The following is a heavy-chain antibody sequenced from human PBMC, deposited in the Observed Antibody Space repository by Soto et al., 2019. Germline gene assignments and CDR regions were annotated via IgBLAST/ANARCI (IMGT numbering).Heavy chain of an antibody. J-gene: IGHJ3*02. CDR1: GGTFSSYA. CDR3: ARDSGGLKSWRDAFDI. D-gene: IGHD3-10*01. Sequence: ASVKVSCKASGGTFSSYAISWVRQAPGQGLEWMGGLIPIFGTANYAQKFQGRVTITADESTSTASMELSSLRSEDTAVYYCARDSGGLKSWRDAFDIWGQGTMVAVSS. CDR2: LIPIFGTA. V-gene: IGHV1-69*13.